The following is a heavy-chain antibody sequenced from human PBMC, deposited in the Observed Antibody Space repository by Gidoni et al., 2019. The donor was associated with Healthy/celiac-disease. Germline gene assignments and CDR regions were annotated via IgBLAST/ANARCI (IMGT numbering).Heavy chain of an antibody. J-gene: IGHJ6*02. CDR2: IWYDGSNK. Sequence: QVQLVESGGGVVQPGRSLRLSCAASGFTFSSYGMHWVRQAPGTGLEWVAVIWYDGSNKYYADSVKGRFTISRDNSKTTLYLQMNSLRAEDTAVYYCARQIGVVPAARRHGMDVWGQGTTVTVSS. CDR1: GFTFSSYG. CDR3: ARQIGVVPAARRHGMDV. D-gene: IGHD2-2*01. V-gene: IGHV3-33*01.